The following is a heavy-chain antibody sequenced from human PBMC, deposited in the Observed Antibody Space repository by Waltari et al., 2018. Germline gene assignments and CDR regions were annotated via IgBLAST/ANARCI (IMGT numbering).Heavy chain of an antibody. D-gene: IGHD2-21*01. CDR2: IYYSGST. CDR3: ARESVAAFDY. J-gene: IGHJ4*02. Sequence: QLQLQESGPGLVKPSETLSLTCTVSGGSTSSSSYYWGWVRHPPGKGLAWIGSIYYSGSTYYNPSLKSRVTISVDTSKNQFSLKLSSVTAADTAVYYCARESVAAFDYWGQGTLVTVSS. V-gene: IGHV4-39*07. CDR1: GGSTSSSSYY.